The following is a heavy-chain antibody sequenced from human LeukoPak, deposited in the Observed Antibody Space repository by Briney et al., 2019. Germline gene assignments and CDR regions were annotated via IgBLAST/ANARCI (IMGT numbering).Heavy chain of an antibody. CDR2: IKKDGSEK. D-gene: IGHD3-3*01. J-gene: IGHJ4*02. Sequence: PGGSLRLSCAASGFTFSSDWMSWVRQAPGKGLEWVANIKKDGSEKFYADSVKGRFTISRDNAKNSLYLQMNSLRAEDTAVYYCARVLARRVVIIGYFDYWRQGTLVTVSS. V-gene: IGHV3-7*01. CDR3: ARVLARRVVIIGYFDY. CDR1: GFTFSSDW.